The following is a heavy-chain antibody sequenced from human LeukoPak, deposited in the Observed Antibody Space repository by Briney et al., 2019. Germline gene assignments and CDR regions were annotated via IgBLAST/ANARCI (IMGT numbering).Heavy chain of an antibody. D-gene: IGHD2-15*01. CDR2: ISAYNGNT. J-gene: IGHJ4*02. CDR1: GCTFTSYG. V-gene: IGHV1-18*01. Sequence: ASVKVSCKASGCTFTSYGISWVRQAPGQGLEWMGWISAYNGNTNYAQKLQGRVTMTTDTSTSTAYMELRSLRSDDTAVYYCARQYCSGGSCYLDYWGQGTLVTVSS. CDR3: ARQYCSGGSCYLDY.